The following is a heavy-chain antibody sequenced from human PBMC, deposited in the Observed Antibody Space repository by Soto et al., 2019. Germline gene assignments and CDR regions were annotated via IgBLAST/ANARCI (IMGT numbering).Heavy chain of an antibody. CDR3: ARPRTLYYMDV. V-gene: IGHV4-31*03. CDR2: VYYSGST. CDR1: GGSISSGGYY. D-gene: IGHD1-7*01. Sequence: SSETLSLTCTVSGGSISSGGYYWSWIRQHPGKGLEWIGYVYYSGSTYYNPSLKSRVTISVDTSKNQFSLKLSSVTAADTAVYYCARPRTLYYMDVWGKGTTVTVSS. J-gene: IGHJ6*03.